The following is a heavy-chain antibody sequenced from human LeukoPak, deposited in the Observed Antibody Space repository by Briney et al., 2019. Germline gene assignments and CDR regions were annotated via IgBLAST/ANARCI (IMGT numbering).Heavy chain of an antibody. CDR2: INPSGGST. D-gene: IGHD1-26*01. CDR3: ARRSGSSLDY. Sequence: GASVKVSCTASGYTLTGNYMHWVRQAPGQGLEWMGIINPSGGSTNYAQKFQGRVTMTRDTSTSTVYMELSSLRSEDTAVYYCARRSGSSLDYWGQGTLVTVPS. V-gene: IGHV1-46*01. CDR1: GYTLTGNY. J-gene: IGHJ4*02.